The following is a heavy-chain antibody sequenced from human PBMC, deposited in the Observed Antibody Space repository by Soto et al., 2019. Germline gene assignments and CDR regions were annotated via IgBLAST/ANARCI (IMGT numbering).Heavy chain of an antibody. D-gene: IGHD3-22*01. V-gene: IGHV1-69*01. J-gene: IGHJ4*02. CDR3: ARHSRTNFYDSSGYFDY. CDR1: GGTFTNSA. Sequence: QVQLVQSGAEVKKPGSSAKVSCKASGGTFTNSAISWVRQAPGQGLEWMGVIIPIFRAANYAQRVQGRVTITADESTSTAYMELSSLRSEDTAVYYCARHSRTNFYDSSGYFDYWGQGTPVTVSS. CDR2: IIPIFRAA.